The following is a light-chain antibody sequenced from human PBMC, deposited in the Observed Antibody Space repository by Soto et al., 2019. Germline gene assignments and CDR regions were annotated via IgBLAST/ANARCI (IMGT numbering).Light chain of an antibody. CDR1: QNINNW. CDR3: QQYNSY. V-gene: IGKV1-5*03. CDR2: KAS. J-gene: IGKJ3*01. Sequence: DIQMTQSPSTLSASVGDRVTITCRARQNINNWLAWYQQRPGKAPKVLIYKASTLESGVPSRFSGSGSGTEFTLTISNLQPDDFATDYCQQYNSYFGPGTKVDIK.